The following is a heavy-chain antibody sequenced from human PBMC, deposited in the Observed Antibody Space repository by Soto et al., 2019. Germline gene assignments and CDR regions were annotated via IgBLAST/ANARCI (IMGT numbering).Heavy chain of an antibody. CDR2: IYYSGNT. D-gene: IGHD2-15*01. CDR3: ARDDGVVAFDY. Sequence: WTWIRQHPGKGLEWIGYIYYSGNTNYNPSLRSRVTTSVDTSKNQFSLKLSSVTAADTAVYYCARDDGVVAFDYWGQGALVTVSS. J-gene: IGHJ4*02. V-gene: IGHV4-31*02.